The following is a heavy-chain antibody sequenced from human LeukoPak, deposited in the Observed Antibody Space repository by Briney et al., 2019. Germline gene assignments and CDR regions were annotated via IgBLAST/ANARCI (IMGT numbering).Heavy chain of an antibody. J-gene: IGHJ4*02. V-gene: IGHV4-39*01. CDR1: GGSISSNNYY. D-gene: IGHD6-19*01. Sequence: SETLSLTCTVSGGSISSNNYYWGWLRQPPGKGLEWIGSIYYSGSTYYNPSLKSRVTISVDTSKNQFSLKLSSVTAADTAVYYCVNSSPGGGWLVSGNFDYWGQGTLVTVSS. CDR3: VNSSPGGGWLVSGNFDY. CDR2: IYYSGST.